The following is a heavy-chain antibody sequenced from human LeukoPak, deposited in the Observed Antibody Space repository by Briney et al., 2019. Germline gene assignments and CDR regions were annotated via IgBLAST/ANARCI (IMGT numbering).Heavy chain of an antibody. D-gene: IGHD3-10*01. CDR1: GFTLTTYW. CDR2: INGDGEFT. J-gene: IGHJ6*03. CDR3: AKRGVQGYMDV. V-gene: IGHV3-23*01. Sequence: GGSLRLSCAASGFTLTTYWMHWVRQAPGKGLEWVSTINGDGEFTVYASSVRGRFTISRDNSKNTLNLQMSSLRAEDTALYYCAKRGVQGYMDVWGRGTTVIVSS.